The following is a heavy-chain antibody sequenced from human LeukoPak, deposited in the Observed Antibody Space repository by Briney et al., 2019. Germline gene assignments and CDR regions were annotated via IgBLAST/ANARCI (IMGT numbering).Heavy chain of an antibody. CDR1: GFTVSSNS. Sequence: GGSLRLSCTVSGFTVSSNSMSWVRQAPGKGLEWVSSITSSGRYIYYADSVKGRFTISRDNSENSLYLQMDSLTAEDTAVYYCTRKGSQWDFLVDYWGQGTRVAVSP. CDR3: TRKGSQWDFLVDY. J-gene: IGHJ4*02. V-gene: IGHV3-21*01. D-gene: IGHD2/OR15-2a*01. CDR2: ITSSGRYI.